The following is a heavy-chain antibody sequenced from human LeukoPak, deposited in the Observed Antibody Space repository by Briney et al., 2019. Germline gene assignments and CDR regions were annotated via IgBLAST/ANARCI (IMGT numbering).Heavy chain of an antibody. J-gene: IGHJ4*02. CDR3: ARDSDSGYGPFAS. CDR1: GFTVSNNY. V-gene: IGHV3-53*01. CDR2: IHNGCTT. D-gene: IGHD5-12*01. Sequence: GVSLSLSCAASGFTVSNNYMIWLRQAPGKGLEWVSVIHNGCTTNYADTLQARFTISRDNSKTTVYLHMNSLRAEDTAVYYCARDSDSGYGPFASWGQGTLVTVSS.